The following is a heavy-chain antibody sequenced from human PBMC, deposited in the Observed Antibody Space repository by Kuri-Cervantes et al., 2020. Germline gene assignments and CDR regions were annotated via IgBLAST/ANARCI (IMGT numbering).Heavy chain of an antibody. Sequence: SETLSLTCVVSGYSITSGYYWAWIRQPPGKGLEWIGSVYHSGDTYYNPSLKSRVTISVDTSKNQFFLSLTSVTAADTAVYYCAGGRYSSGWLNYWGQGTLVTVSS. D-gene: IGHD6-19*01. J-gene: IGHJ4*02. CDR2: VYHSGDT. CDR3: AGGRYSSGWLNY. CDR1: GYSITSGYY. V-gene: IGHV4-38-2*01.